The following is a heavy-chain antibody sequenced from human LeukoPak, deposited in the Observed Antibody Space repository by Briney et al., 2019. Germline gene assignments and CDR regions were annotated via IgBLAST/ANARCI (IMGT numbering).Heavy chain of an antibody. D-gene: IGHD2-15*01. V-gene: IGHV1-8*01. CDR3: ARGECSGGSCYAHRWFDP. CDR1: GYTFTSYD. J-gene: IGHJ5*02. Sequence: ASVKVSCKASGYTFTSYDINWVRQATGQGLEWMGWMKPNSGNTGYAQKFQGRVTMTRNTSISTAYMELSSPRSEDTAVYYCARGECSGGSCYAHRWFDPWGQGTLVTVSS. CDR2: MKPNSGNT.